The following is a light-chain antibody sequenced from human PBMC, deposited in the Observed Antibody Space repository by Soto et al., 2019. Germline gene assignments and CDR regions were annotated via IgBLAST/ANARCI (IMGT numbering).Light chain of an antibody. Sequence: DIVMTRSPDSLAVSLGEGGTINCKSSQSVLYSSNNKNYLAWYQQKPGQPPKLLIYWASTRESGVPDRFSGSGSGTDFTLTISSLQAEDVAVYYCQQYYSTPRTFGQGTKVDIK. CDR3: QQYYSTPRT. J-gene: IGKJ1*01. V-gene: IGKV4-1*01. CDR2: WAS. CDR1: QSVLYSSNNKNY.